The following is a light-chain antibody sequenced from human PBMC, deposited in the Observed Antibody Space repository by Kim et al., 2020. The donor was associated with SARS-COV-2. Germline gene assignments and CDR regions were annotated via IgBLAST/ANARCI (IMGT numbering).Light chain of an antibody. CDR3: LLYYGGAQPWV. Sequence: GTVNLTCASSTGAVTSANYPNWFQQKPGQPPRALIYNTDKKHSWTPARFSGSLLGDKAALTLSGVQPEDEADYYCLLYYGGAQPWVFGGGTQLTVL. CDR1: TGAVTSANY. CDR2: NTD. V-gene: IGLV7-43*01. J-gene: IGLJ3*02.